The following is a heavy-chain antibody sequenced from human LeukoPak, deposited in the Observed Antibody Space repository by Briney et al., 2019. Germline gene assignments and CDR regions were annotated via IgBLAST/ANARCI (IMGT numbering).Heavy chain of an antibody. D-gene: IGHD3-22*01. Sequence: SETLSLTCAVYGGSFSGYYWSWIRQPPGKGLEWIGEINHSGSTNYNPSLKSRVTISVDTSKNQFSLKLSSVTAADTAVYYYARGRPRITMIVVVITGAYNWFDPWGQGTLVTVSS. CDR2: INHSGST. CDR3: ARGRPRITMIVVVITGAYNWFDP. J-gene: IGHJ5*02. CDR1: GGSFSGYY. V-gene: IGHV4-34*01.